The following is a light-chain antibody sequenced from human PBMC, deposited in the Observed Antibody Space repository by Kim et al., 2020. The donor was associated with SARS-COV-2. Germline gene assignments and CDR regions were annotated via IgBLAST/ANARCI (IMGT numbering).Light chain of an antibody. CDR3: MQATQFPPA. V-gene: IGKV2-24*01. J-gene: IGKJ2*01. CDR1: QSLVLSDGNTY. CDR2: KIS. Sequence: ASISCRSVQSLVLSDGNTYLSWLQLRPGQPPRLLICKISNRFAGVPDRFSGSGAGTDFTLKISRVEAEDVGVYYCMQATQFPPAIGQGTKLEIK.